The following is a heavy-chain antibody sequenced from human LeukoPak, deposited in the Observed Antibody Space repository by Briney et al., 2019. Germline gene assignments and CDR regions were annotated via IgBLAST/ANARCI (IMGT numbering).Heavy chain of an antibody. CDR2: INPSGGST. Sequence: VASVKVSCKASGYTFTSYYMHWVRQAPGQGLGWMGIINPSGGSTSYAQKFQGRVTMTRDTSTSTVYMELSSLRSEDTAVYYCARDPHCGGDCYLYRFDYWGQGTLVTVSS. CDR1: GYTFTSYY. J-gene: IGHJ4*02. V-gene: IGHV1-46*01. D-gene: IGHD2-21*02. CDR3: ARDPHCGGDCYLYRFDY.